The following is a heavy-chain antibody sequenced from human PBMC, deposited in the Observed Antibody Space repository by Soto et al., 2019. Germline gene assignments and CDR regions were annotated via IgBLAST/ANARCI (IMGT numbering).Heavy chain of an antibody. CDR1: GGTFSSYA. D-gene: IGHD2-15*01. V-gene: IGHV1-69*01. CDR2: IIPIFGTA. CDR3: ATSYCSGGSCASSLYYSYYYGMDV. Sequence: QVQLVQSGAEVKKPGSSVKVSCKASGGTFSSYAISWVRQAPGQGLEWMGGIIPIFGTANYAQKFQGRVTITADESTSTAYMELSSLGSEGTAVYYCATSYCSGGSCASSLYYSYYYGMDVCGQGTTVTGSS. J-gene: IGHJ6*02.